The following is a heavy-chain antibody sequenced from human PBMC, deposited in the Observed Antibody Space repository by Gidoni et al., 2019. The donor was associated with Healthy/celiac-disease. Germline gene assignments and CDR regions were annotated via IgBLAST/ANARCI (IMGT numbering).Heavy chain of an antibody. V-gene: IGHV4-39*01. J-gene: IGHJ5*02. D-gene: IGHD3-10*01. CDR2: IYYSGST. Sequence: QLQLQESGPGLVKPSETLSLTCTVSGGAISSSSYYWGWIRQPPGKGLEWIGSIYYSGSTYYNPSLKSRVTISVDTSKNQFSLKLSSVTAADTAVYSCARMVRGVISGNWFDPWGQGTLVTVSS. CDR3: ARMVRGVISGNWFDP. CDR1: GGAISSSSYY.